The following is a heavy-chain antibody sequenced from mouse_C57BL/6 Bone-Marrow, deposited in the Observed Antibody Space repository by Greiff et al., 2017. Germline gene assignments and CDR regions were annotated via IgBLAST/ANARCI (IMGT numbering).Heavy chain of an antibody. CDR2: IYPGSGST. CDR3: ARGAYYSPWFAY. J-gene: IGHJ3*01. Sequence: VQLQQPGAELVKPGASVKMSCKASGYTFTSYWLTWVKQRPGQGLEWIGDIYPGSGSTNYNEKFKSKATLTVDPSSSTAYMQLSSLTSEDSAVYYWARGAYYSPWFAYWGQGTLVTVSA. V-gene: IGHV1-55*01. D-gene: IGHD2-12*01. CDR1: GYTFTSYW.